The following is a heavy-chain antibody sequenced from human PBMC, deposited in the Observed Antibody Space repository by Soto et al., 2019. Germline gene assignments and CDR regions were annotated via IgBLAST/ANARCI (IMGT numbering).Heavy chain of an antibody. J-gene: IGHJ4*02. V-gene: IGHV1-18*01. D-gene: IGHD3-22*01. CDR2: ISAYNGNT. CDR3: ARALAGDSSGYYFLPLYYFDY. CDR1: GYTFTSYG. Sequence: SVKVSCKASGYTFTSYGISWVQQAPGQGPEWMGWISAYNGNTNYAQKLQGRVTMTTDTSTSTAYMELRSLRSDDTAVYYCARALAGDSSGYYFLPLYYFDYWGQGTLVTVSS.